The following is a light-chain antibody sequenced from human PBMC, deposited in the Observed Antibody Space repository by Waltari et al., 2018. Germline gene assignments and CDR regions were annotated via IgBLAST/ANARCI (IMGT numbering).Light chain of an antibody. CDR1: ESISSH. J-gene: IGKJ1*01. CDR2: AAS. Sequence: EIVMTQSPATLSVSPGDRATLSCSANESISSHLAWYQHKPGQAPRLVIHAASTRATGSPARFSGSGSETDFTLTISSLQSEDLAVYYGQQYNEVKTFGQGTKVEIK. CDR3: QQYNEVKT. V-gene: IGKV3-15*01.